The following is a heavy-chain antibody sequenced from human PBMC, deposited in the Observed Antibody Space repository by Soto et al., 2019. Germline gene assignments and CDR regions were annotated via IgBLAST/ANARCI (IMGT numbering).Heavy chain of an antibody. CDR3: AKERIVVAGNFGDY. J-gene: IGHJ4*02. CDR2: ISGNDGNT. Sequence: GGSLRLSCAASGFIFSSYAMSWVRQAPGKGLEWISGISGNDGNTYYADSVKGRFTISRDNSKNTLYLQMNSLRAEDTAVYYCAKERIVVAGNFGDYWGQGTLVTVSS. D-gene: IGHD6-19*01. CDR1: GFIFSSYA. V-gene: IGHV3-23*01.